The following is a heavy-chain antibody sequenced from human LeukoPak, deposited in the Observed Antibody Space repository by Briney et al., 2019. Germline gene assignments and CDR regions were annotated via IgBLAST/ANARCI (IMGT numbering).Heavy chain of an antibody. Sequence: SETLSLTCTVSGGSISSYYWSWIRQPPGKGLEWIGYIYYSGSTNYNPSLKSRVTISVDTSKNQFSLKLSSVTAADTAVYYCARHGREGGWFDPWGQGTLVTVSS. V-gene: IGHV4-59*08. CDR3: ARHGREGGWFDP. D-gene: IGHD3-16*01. J-gene: IGHJ5*02. CDR2: IYYSGST. CDR1: GGSISSYY.